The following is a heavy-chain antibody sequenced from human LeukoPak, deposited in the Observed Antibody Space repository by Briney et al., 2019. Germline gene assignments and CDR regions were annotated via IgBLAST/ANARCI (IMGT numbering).Heavy chain of an antibody. CDR3: ARDDYDFWSGSPYWFDP. J-gene: IGHJ5*02. D-gene: IGHD3-3*01. CDR2: IYYSGST. CDR1: GGSISSSSYY. Sequence: SETLSLTCTVSGGSISSSSYYWGWSRQPPGKGLEWIGSIYYSGSTYYNPSLKSRVTISVDTSKNQFSLKLSSVTAADTAVYYCARDDYDFWSGSPYWFDPWGQGTLVTVSS. V-gene: IGHV4-39*07.